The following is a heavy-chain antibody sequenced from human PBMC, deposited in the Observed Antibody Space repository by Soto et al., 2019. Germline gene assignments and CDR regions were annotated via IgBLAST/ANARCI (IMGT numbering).Heavy chain of an antibody. Sequence: QVQLVESGGGVVQPGRSLRLSCAASGFTFSSYAMHWVRQAPGKGLEWVAVISYDGSNKYYADSVKGRFTSSRDNSKNTLYLQMNSLRAEDTAVYYCARAYYDFWSGYYPYYFYGMDVWGQGTTVTVSS. CDR3: ARAYYDFWSGYYPYYFYGMDV. V-gene: IGHV3-30-3*01. CDR1: GFTFSSYA. D-gene: IGHD3-3*01. J-gene: IGHJ6*02. CDR2: ISYDGSNK.